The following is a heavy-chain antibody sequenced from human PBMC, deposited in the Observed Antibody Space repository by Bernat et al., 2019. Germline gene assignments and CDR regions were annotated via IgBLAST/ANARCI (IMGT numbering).Heavy chain of an antibody. CDR3: ASTMTLMGLLGWMDV. CDR1: GYTFTSYG. J-gene: IGHJ6*03. CDR2: ISAYNGNT. D-gene: IGHD1-7*01. V-gene: IGHV1-18*01. Sequence: HVLLVQHGAAVITPGASVKASCKATGYTFTSYGICWVRQDPGQGLEWMGWISAYNGNTNYAQELQGRVTMTTDTSTGTAYMELRSLSSADTDVYYYASTMTLMGLLGWMDVWGKRTMV.